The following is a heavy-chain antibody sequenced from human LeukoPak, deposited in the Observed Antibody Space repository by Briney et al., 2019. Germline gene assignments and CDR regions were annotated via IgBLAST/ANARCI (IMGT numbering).Heavy chain of an antibody. J-gene: IGHJ5*02. CDR1: GGSISSFY. D-gene: IGHD3-10*01. CDR2: MSNSGST. V-gene: IGHV4-59*01. CDR3: ARSSHGGWFDP. Sequence: SETLSLTCSVSGGSISSFYWNWIRQPPGKGLEWIGYMSNSGSTNYNPSLKSRLTISVDTSKNHLSLRLSSVTAADTAVYYCARSSHGGWFDPWGQGTLVTVSS.